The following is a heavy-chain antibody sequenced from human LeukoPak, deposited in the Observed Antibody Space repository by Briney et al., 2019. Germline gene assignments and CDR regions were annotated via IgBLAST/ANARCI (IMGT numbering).Heavy chain of an antibody. J-gene: IGHJ4*02. CDR1: GYSFTSYW. V-gene: IGHV5-51*01. D-gene: IGHD3-16*02. CDR2: IYPGDSDT. Sequence: GESLKISCKGSGYSFTSYWIAWVRQMPGKGLEWMGFIYPGDSDTRYSPSFQGQVTISSDKSISTAYLQWSSLKASDTAMYYCARQHYGYVWGSYRSYYFDFWGRGTLVIVSS. CDR3: ARQHYGYVWGSYRSYYFDF.